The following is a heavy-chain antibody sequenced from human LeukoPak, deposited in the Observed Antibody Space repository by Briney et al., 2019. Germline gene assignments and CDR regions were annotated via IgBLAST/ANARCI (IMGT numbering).Heavy chain of an antibody. CDR2: IYTSGST. D-gene: IGHD1-1*01. V-gene: IGHV4-4*07. J-gene: IGHJ4*02. Sequence: SETLSFTCTVSGASISSYYWNWIRQPAGKGLEWIGRIYTSGSTNYNPSLKSRATMSVDTSKNQFSLKLSSVTAADTAVYYCATTGIGPFDYWGQGTLVTVSS. CDR1: GASISSYY. CDR3: ATTGIGPFDY.